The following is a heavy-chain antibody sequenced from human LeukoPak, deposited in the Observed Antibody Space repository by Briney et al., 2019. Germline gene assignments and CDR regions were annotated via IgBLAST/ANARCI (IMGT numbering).Heavy chain of an antibody. CDR3: ARAPSEIGGYYPEYFQH. J-gene: IGHJ1*01. D-gene: IGHD3-22*01. CDR2: IKSDGST. CDR1: GFTFSSYW. Sequence: GGSLRLSCAASGFTFSSYWMHWVRQAPGKGLVWVSRIKSDGSTNYADSVKGRFTISRDNAKNTVSLQMNSLRTEDTGVYYCARAPSEIGGYYPEYFQHWGQGTLVTVSS. V-gene: IGHV3-74*01.